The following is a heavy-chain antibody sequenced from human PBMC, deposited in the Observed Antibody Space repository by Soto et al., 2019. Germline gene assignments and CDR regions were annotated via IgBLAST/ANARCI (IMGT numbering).Heavy chain of an antibody. J-gene: IGHJ5*02. CDR1: FGSISSSSYY. Sequence: PSETLSLTCPFSFGSISSSSYYLGFLRQPPGKVLEWIGSIYYSGSTYYNPSLKSRVTISVDTSKNQFSLKLSSVTAADTAVYYCASLLYDFWSGYPTWGQGTLVTVSS. CDR3: ASLLYDFWSGYPT. V-gene: IGHV4-39*01. CDR2: IYYSGST. D-gene: IGHD3-3*01.